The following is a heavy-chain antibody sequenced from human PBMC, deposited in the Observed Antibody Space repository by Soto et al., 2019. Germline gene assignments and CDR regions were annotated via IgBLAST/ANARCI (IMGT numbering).Heavy chain of an antibody. V-gene: IGHV3-33*01. CDR1: GFTFSSYG. CDR2: IWYDGSNK. J-gene: IGHJ4*02. CDR3: ARERDGEFDY. Sequence: QVQLVESGGGVVQPGRSLRLSCAASGFTFSSYGMHWVRQAPRKGLEWVAVIWYDGSNKYYADSVKGRFTISRDNSKNTLYLQMNSLRAEDTAVYYCARERDGEFDYWGQGTLVTVSS. D-gene: IGHD4-17*01.